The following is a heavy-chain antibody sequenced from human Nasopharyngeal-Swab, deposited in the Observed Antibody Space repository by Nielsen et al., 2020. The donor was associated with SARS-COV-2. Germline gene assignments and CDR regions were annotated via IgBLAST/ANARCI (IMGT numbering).Heavy chain of an antibody. V-gene: IGHV3-21*01. Sequence: GGSLRLSCAASGFTFSSYSMNWVRQAPGKGLEWVSSISSSSSYIYYADSVKGRFTISRDNAKNSLYLQMNSLRAEDTAVYYCARDPDYYDSSGLLDYWGQGTLVTVSS. D-gene: IGHD3-22*01. CDR3: ARDPDYYDSSGLLDY. J-gene: IGHJ4*02. CDR2: ISSSSSYI. CDR1: GFTFSSYS.